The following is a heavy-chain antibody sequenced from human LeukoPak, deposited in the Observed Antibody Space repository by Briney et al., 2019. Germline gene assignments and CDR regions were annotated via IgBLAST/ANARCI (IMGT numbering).Heavy chain of an antibody. J-gene: IGHJ5*02. CDR1: GDTFSNYI. V-gene: IGHV1-69*06. CDR3: ARGLWQDHGSGSYYTIDP. CDR2: ITPLFGTT. D-gene: IGHD3-10*01. Sequence: ASVKVSCKASGDTFSNYIITWVRQAPAQGLEWMGRITPLFGTTNLAQKFQDRVSITADKSTSTAYMELTRLTSQDTAVYFCARGLWQDHGSGSYYTIDPWGQGTLVTVSS.